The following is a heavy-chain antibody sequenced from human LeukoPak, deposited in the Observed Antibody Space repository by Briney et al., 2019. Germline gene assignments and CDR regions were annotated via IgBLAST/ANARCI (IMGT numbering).Heavy chain of an antibody. CDR3: TREGTAALY. CDR2: IYRDGTT. Sequence: PSETVSLTCGVSGFSITGGYYWGWVRQPPGKGLEWIGNIYRDGTTYYAPSLKSRVTISINASKNHFFLNLTSVTAAGTAVYYCTREGTAALYWGQGSLVFVSS. V-gene: IGHV4-38-2*02. CDR1: GFSITGGYY. J-gene: IGHJ4*02. D-gene: IGHD2-21*02.